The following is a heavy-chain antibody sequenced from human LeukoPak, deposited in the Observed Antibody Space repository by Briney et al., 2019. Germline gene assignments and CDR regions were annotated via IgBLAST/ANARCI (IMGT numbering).Heavy chain of an antibody. Sequence: RASVKVSCKASGYTFTTYGINWVRQAPGQGLEWIGWISVYNDNTYYTQKLQGRVTTTTDTSTSTAYMELGSLISDDTAVYYCARGVSSWYYGMDVWGQGTTVIVSS. D-gene: IGHD6-13*01. CDR1: GYTFTTYG. CDR3: ARGVSSWYYGMDV. CDR2: ISVYNDNT. V-gene: IGHV1-18*01. J-gene: IGHJ6*02.